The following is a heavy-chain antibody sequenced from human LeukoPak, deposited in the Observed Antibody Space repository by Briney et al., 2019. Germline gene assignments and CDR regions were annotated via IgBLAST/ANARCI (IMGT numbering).Heavy chain of an antibody. CDR2: INHSGST. CDR1: GGSFSGYY. J-gene: IGHJ4*02. CDR3: ARGANKKYILTGRVFRYFDY. V-gene: IGHV4-34*01. D-gene: IGHD3-9*01. Sequence: SETLSLTCAVYGGSFSGYYWSWIRQPPGKGLEWIGEINHSGSTNYNPSLESRVTISVDTSKNQFSLKLSSVTAADTAVYYCARGANKKYILTGRVFRYFDYWGQGTLVTVSS.